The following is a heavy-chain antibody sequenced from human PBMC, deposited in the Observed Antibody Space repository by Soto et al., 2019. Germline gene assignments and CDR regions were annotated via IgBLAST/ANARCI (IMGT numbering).Heavy chain of an antibody. CDR3: ARTPEGRGYFLYPDY. Sequence: EVQLVESGGGLVQPGGSLRLSCAASGFTFSSYSMNWVRQAPGKGLEWVSYISSSSSTIYYADSVKGRFTISRDNAKNSLYLQMNSLRAEDTAVYYCARTPEGRGYFLYPDYWGQGTLVTVSS. J-gene: IGHJ4*02. V-gene: IGHV3-48*01. D-gene: IGHD5-18*01. CDR2: ISSSSSTI. CDR1: GFTFSSYS.